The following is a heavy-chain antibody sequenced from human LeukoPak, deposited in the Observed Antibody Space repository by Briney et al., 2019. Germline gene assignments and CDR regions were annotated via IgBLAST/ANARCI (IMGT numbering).Heavy chain of an antibody. CDR1: GFTFSSYA. Sequence: GGFLRLSCAASGFTFSSYAMHWVRQAPGKGLEWVAVISYDGSNKYYADSVKGRFTISRDNSKNTLYLQMNSLRAEDTAVYYCATISSGWHKEPSDFDYWGQGTLVTVSS. V-gene: IGHV3-30-3*01. J-gene: IGHJ4*02. CDR3: ATISSGWHKEPSDFDY. CDR2: ISYDGSNK. D-gene: IGHD6-19*01.